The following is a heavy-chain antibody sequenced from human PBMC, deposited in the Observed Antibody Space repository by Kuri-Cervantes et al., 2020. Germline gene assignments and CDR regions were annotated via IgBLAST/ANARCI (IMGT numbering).Heavy chain of an antibody. CDR1: GGSISSYY. J-gene: IGHJ4*02. D-gene: IGHD3-22*01. CDR2: IYYSGST. V-gene: IGHV4-59*08. Sequence: GSLRLSCTVSGGSISSYYWSWIRQPPGKGLEWIGYIYYSGSTNYNPSLKSRVTISVDTSKNQFSLKLSSVTAADTAVYYCARARYDSSGWTSDYWGQGTLVTVSS. CDR3: ARARYDSSGWTSDY.